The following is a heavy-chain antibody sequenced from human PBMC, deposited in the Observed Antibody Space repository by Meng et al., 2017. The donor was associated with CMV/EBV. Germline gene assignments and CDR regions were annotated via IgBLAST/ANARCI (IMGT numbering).Heavy chain of an antibody. D-gene: IGHD1-26*01. CDR3: ARAPGSYYDY. CDR2: ISYDGSNK. V-gene: IGHV3-30*04. J-gene: IGHJ4*02. Sequence: GESLKISCATSGFTFSSYAMHWVRQAPGKGLEWVAFISYDGSNKYYADSVKGRFTISRDNSKNTLYLQMNSLRAEDTAVYYCARAPGSYYDYWGQGTLVTVSS. CDR1: GFTFSSYA.